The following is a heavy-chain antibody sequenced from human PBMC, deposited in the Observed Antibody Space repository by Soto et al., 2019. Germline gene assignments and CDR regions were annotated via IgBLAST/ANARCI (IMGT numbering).Heavy chain of an antibody. J-gene: IGHJ4*02. Sequence: EVQLLESGGGLVQPGGSLKLSCVGSGFTFSSHAMTWVRQAPGKGLEWVSTLGGSGAYYADSVKGRFTISRDNSKNTVNLQMNSLRAEDTAIYYCARDMTTHDYWGQGTVVTVSS. CDR3: ARDMTTHDY. V-gene: IGHV3-23*01. CDR1: GFTFSSHA. CDR2: LGGSGA. D-gene: IGHD3-16*01.